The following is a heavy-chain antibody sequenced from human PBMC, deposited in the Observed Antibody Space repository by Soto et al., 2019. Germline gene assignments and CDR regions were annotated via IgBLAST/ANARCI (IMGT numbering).Heavy chain of an antibody. CDR1: GFTFSSYG. CDR2: ISYDGSNK. D-gene: IGHD2-2*01. V-gene: IGHV3-30*18. CDR3: AKDLRIVLVPAANYYYYGMDV. Sequence: PGGSLRLSCAASGFTFSSYGMHWVRQAPGKGLEWVAVISYDGSNKYYADSVRGRFTISRDNSKNTLYLQMNSLRAEDTAVYYCAKDLRIVLVPAANYYYYGMDVRAQRTTVTVSS. J-gene: IGHJ6*02.